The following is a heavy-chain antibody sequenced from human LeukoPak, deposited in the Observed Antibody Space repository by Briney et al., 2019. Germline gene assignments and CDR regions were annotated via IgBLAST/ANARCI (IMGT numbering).Heavy chain of an antibody. J-gene: IGHJ4*02. CDR3: ARGRCSSRSCYLFDY. CDR1: GYTFTGYY. Sequence: LGASVKVSCKASGYTFTGYYMHWVRQAPGQGLEWMGWINPNSGGTSYAQKFQGRVTMTRDTSISTAYMELSRLRSDDTAVYYCARGRCSSRSCYLFDYWGQGTLVTVSS. CDR2: INPNSGGT. V-gene: IGHV1-2*03. D-gene: IGHD2-2*01.